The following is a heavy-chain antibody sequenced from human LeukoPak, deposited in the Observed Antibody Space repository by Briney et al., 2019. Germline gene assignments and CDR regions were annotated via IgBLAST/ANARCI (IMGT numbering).Heavy chain of an antibody. CDR1: GHSFSSDSF. CDR3: ARAFRPSNSWFDP. Sequence: SETLSLTCGVSGHSFSSDSFWGWIRQPPGKGLEWIGSIHERGSTFYNPSLKSRVTISIDTSKNQFSLNVNSVTAADTAVYYCARAFRPSNSWFDPWGQGTVVTVSS. V-gene: IGHV4-38-2*01. CDR2: IHERGST. D-gene: IGHD6-6*01. J-gene: IGHJ5*02.